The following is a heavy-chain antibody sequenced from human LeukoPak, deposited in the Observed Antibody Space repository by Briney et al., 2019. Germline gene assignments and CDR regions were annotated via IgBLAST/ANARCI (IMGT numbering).Heavy chain of an antibody. Sequence: GGSLRLSCAASGFTFSSYEMNWVRQAPGKGLEWVSYISSSGSTIYYVDSVKGRFTISRDNAKNSLYLQMNSLRAEDTAVYYCARDYPHGAFKAVGNYWGQGTLVTVSS. V-gene: IGHV3-48*03. D-gene: IGHD6-19*01. CDR3: ARDYPHGAFKAVGNY. J-gene: IGHJ4*02. CDR2: ISSSGSTI. CDR1: GFTFSSYE.